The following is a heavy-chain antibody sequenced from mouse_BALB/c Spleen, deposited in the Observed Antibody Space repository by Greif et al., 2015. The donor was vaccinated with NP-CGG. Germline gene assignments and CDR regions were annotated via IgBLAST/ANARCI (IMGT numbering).Heavy chain of an antibody. CDR3: AREVRRGAY. V-gene: IGHV1-69*02. D-gene: IGHD2-14*01. CDR2: IDPSDSYT. CDR1: GYTFTSYW. Sequence: VQLQQSGAELVKPGASVKLSCKASGYTFTSYWMHWVKQRPGQGLEWIGEIDPSDSYTNYNQKFKGKATLTVDKSSSTAYMQLSSLTSEDSAVYYCAREVRRGAYWGQGTLVTVSA. J-gene: IGHJ3*01.